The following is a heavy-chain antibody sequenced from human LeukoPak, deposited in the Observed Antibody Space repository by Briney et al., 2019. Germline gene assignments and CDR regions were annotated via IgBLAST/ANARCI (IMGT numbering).Heavy chain of an antibody. CDR2: IYTSGST. CDR1: LGSISRDY. J-gene: IGHJ4*02. CDR3: AREGDYEFDY. Sequence: GSPSLTSAVSLGSISRDYASSGPDSPREGLEWIGRIYTSGSTNYNPSLKNRVTMSVDTSKNQFSLKPSSVTAADTAVYYCAREGDYEFDYCGGGTHVTLSS. V-gene: IGHV4-4*07. D-gene: IGHD4-17*01.